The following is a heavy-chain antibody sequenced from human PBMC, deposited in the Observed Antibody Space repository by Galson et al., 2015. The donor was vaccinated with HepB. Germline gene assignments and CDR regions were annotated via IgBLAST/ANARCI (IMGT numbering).Heavy chain of an antibody. J-gene: IGHJ4*02. V-gene: IGHV4-34*01. CDR3: ARGPLKQYCTSTSCYSHLILRPTPYFDY. CDR1: GGSISGYY. CDR2: INHIGSV. Sequence: TLSLTCDVYGGSISGYYWTWIRQSPGKGLEWIGEINHIGSVNYNPSLQSRITVSLDMSNNQVSLSLRSVTAADTAVYYCARGPLKQYCTSTSCYSHLILRPTPYFDYWGQGTLVTVSS. D-gene: IGHD2-2*02.